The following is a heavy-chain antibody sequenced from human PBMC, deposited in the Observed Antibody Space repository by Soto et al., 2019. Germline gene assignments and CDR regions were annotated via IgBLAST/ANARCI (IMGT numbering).Heavy chain of an antibody. CDR2: ISAYNGNT. Sequence: GASVKVSCKASGYTFTSCGISWVRQAPGQGLEWMGWISAYNGNTNYAQKLQGRVTMTTDTSTSTAYMELRSLRSGDTAVYYCARGLRGSGWYGGYYYYMDVWGKGTTVTVSS. CDR1: GYTFTSCG. D-gene: IGHD6-19*01. CDR3: ARGLRGSGWYGGYYYYMDV. V-gene: IGHV1-18*01. J-gene: IGHJ6*03.